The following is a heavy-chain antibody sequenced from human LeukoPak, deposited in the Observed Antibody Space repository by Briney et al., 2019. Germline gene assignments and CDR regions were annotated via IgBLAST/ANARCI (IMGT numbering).Heavy chain of an antibody. D-gene: IGHD5-18*01. J-gene: IGHJ4*02. V-gene: IGHV3-48*01. CDR3: AREVDTAMVLYYFDY. CDR2: IGTSSTTI. CDR1: GFTFSSYA. Sequence: PGGSLRLSCAASGFTFSSYAMSWIRQAPGKGLEWVSNIGTSSTTIYYADSVKGRFTISRDNAKNSLYLQMNSLRAEDTAVYYCAREVDTAMVLYYFDYWGQGTLVTVSS.